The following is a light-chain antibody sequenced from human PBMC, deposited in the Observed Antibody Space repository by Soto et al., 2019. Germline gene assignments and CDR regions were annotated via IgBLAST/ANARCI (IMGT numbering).Light chain of an antibody. CDR1: NTDIGGYNY. CDR3: SSYRAYLTLEV. J-gene: IGLJ1*01. Sequence: QSALTQPDSVSASLGESITISCTGTNTDIGGYNYVSWYQQHPGKAPKLVIYDVTSRPSGIPNRFSGSKSGFTASLTISGLQAEDVAHYFCSSYRAYLTLEVFGTGTKVTVL. CDR2: DVT. V-gene: IGLV2-14*03.